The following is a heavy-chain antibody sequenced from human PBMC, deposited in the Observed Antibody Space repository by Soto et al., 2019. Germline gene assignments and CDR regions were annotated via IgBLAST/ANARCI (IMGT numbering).Heavy chain of an antibody. CDR1: GFTFSGSA. D-gene: IGHD3-3*01. CDR2: IRSKPNNYAT. Sequence: EVQLVESGGGLVQPGGSLKLSCAASGFTFSGSAMHWVRQASGKGLEWVGRIRSKPNNYATAYGASVKGRFTISRDDSKNTAYLEMNSLNTEDTAVYYCSRQACEFWSGKPQYYMDVWGKGTTVTVSS. V-gene: IGHV3-73*01. CDR3: SRQACEFWSGKPQYYMDV. J-gene: IGHJ6*03.